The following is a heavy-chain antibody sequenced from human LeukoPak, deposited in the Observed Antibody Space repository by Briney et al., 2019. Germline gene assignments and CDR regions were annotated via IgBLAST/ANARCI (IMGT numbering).Heavy chain of an antibody. CDR3: AREFSYYDFWSGQKGWFDP. V-gene: IGHV1-18*01. J-gene: IGHJ5*02. D-gene: IGHD3-3*01. Sequence: ASVKVSCKASGYTFTSYGISWVRQAPGQGLEWMGWISAYNGNTNYAQKLQGRVTMTTDTSRSTAYMELRSLRSDDTAVYYCAREFSYYDFWSGQKGWFDPWGQGTLVTVSS. CDR2: ISAYNGNT. CDR1: GYTFTSYG.